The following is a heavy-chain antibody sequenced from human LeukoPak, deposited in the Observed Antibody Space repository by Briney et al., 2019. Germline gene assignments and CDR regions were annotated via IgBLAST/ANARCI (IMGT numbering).Heavy chain of an antibody. CDR2: ISYDGSNK. CDR1: GFTFSSYA. CDR3: AREGDISVITYAY. J-gene: IGHJ4*02. V-gene: IGHV3-30*04. Sequence: GGSLRLSCAASGFTFSSYAMHWVRQAPGKGLEWVAVISYDGSNKYYADSVKGRFTISRDNSKNTLYLQMNSLRAEDTAVYYCAREGDISVITYAYWGQGTLVTVSS. D-gene: IGHD5-12*01.